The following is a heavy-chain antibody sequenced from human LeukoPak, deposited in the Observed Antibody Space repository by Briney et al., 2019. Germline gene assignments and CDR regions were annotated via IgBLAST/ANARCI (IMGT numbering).Heavy chain of an antibody. Sequence: PSQTLSLTCTVSGGSISSGGYYWSWLRQHPGKGLEWLGYIYYSGSTYYNPSLKSRVTISVDTSKNQFSLKLSSVTAADTAVYYCARGEVVVITRVFDAFDIWGQGTMVAVSS. CDR2: IYYSGST. J-gene: IGHJ3*02. V-gene: IGHV4-31*03. D-gene: IGHD3-22*01. CDR3: ARGEVVVITRVFDAFDI. CDR1: GGSISSGGYY.